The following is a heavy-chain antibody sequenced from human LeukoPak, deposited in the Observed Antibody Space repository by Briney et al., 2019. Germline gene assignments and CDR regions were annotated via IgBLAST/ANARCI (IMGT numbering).Heavy chain of an antibody. CDR3: AKDVDYDSSGYPDY. V-gene: IGHV3-30*18. CDR2: ISYDGSNK. Sequence: GGSLRLSCAASGFTYSGYGMHWVRQAPGKGLEWVAVISYDGSNKYYADSVKGRFTISRDNSKNTLYLQMNSLRAEDTAVYYCAKDVDYDSSGYPDYWGQGTLVTVSS. J-gene: IGHJ4*02. CDR1: GFTYSGYG. D-gene: IGHD3-22*01.